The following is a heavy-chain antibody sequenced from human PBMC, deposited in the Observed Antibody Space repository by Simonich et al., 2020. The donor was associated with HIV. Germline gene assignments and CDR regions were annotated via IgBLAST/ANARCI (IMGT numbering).Heavy chain of an antibody. D-gene: IGHD2-2*01. Sequence: QVQLQQWGAGLLKPSETLSLTCAVCGVSLSGYYWSWSRQPPGKGLEWIGEINQSGSTNYNPSLKSRVTISVDTSKNQFSLKLSSVTAADTAVYYCARGFYQRLYYFDYWGQGTLVTVSS. J-gene: IGHJ4*02. CDR3: ARGFYQRLYYFDY. CDR1: GVSLSGYY. V-gene: IGHV4-34*01. CDR2: INQSGST.